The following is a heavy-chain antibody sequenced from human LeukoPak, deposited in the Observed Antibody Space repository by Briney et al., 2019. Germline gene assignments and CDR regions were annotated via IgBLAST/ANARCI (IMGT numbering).Heavy chain of an antibody. V-gene: IGHV1-2*02. Sequence: ASVKVSCKACGYTFTGYYMHWVRQAPGQGLEWMGWINPNSGGTNYAQKFQGRVTMTRDTSISTAYMELSRLRSDDTAVYYCARDILDCSSTSCYTGDVWGKGTTVTVSS. CDR3: ARDILDCSSTSCYTGDV. J-gene: IGHJ6*04. CDR2: INPNSGGT. D-gene: IGHD2-2*02. CDR1: GYTFTGYY.